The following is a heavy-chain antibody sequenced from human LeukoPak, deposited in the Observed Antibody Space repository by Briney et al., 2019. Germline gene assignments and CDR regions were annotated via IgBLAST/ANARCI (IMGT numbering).Heavy chain of an antibody. V-gene: IGHV3-15*01. CDR1: GFTFSNAW. Sequence: GGSLRLSCAAFGFTFSNAWMSWIRQAPGKGLEWVGRIKSKTDGGTTDYAAPVKGRFTISRDDSKNTLYLQMNSLKTEDTAVYYCTTDRDYVWGSYRGSRYYYGMDVWGQGTTVTVSS. J-gene: IGHJ6*02. CDR2: IKSKTDGGTT. D-gene: IGHD3-16*02. CDR3: TTDRDYVWGSYRGSRYYYGMDV.